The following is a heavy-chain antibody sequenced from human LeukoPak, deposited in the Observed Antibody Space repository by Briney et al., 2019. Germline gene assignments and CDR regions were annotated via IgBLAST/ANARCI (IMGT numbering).Heavy chain of an antibody. J-gene: IGHJ4*02. V-gene: IGHV3-74*01. CDR1: GFTFSSHL. CDR2: ISSDGTYT. CDR3: ASYGSSWSYYFDY. D-gene: IGHD6-13*01. Sequence: GGSLRLSYAASGFTFSSHLMHWVRQAPGKGLVWVSRISSDGTYTNYADSVRGRFTISRDNAKNTLYLQMNSLRAEDTAVYYCASYGSSWSYYFDYWGQGTLVTVSS.